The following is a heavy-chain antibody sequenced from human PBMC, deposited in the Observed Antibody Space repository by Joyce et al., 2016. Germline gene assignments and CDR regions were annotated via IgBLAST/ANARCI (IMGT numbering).Heavy chain of an antibody. V-gene: IGHV5-51*01. D-gene: IGHD3-9*01. CDR2: IYPVNSDT. J-gene: IGHJ4*02. CDR1: GYSFTSYW. Sequence: EVQLVQSGAEVKKPGESLKISCKGYGYSFTSYWIGWGRQMPGKGLEWMEIIYPVNSDTRNNPSFQGQVTISADKSISTAYLQWSSLEASDAALYYCATTLGYYDILTGYSPFDYWGQGTLVTVSS. CDR3: ATTLGYYDILTGYSPFDY.